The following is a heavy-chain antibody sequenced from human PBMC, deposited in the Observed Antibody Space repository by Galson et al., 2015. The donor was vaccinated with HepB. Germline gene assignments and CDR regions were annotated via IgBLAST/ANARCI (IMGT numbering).Heavy chain of an antibody. V-gene: IGHV4-34*01. CDR3: ARQDSDGYNYWGLIDY. CDR2: INHSGST. J-gene: IGHJ4*02. D-gene: IGHD5-24*01. Sequence: SETLSLTCAVYGGSFSGYYWSWIRQPPGKGLEWIGEINHSGSTNYNPSLKSRVTISVDTSKNQFSLKLSSVTAADTAVYYCARQDSDGYNYWGLIDYWGQGTLVTVSS. CDR1: GGSFSGYY.